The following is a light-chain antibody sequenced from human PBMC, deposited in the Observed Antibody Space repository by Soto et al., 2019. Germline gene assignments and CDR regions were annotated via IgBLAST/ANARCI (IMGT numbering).Light chain of an antibody. V-gene: IGKV1-5*01. CDR1: QSIGNW. Sequence: DGQMTQTPSSLSASVGDRVILTCRASQSIGNWLAWYQQKPGKVPKLLIYGASSLQTGVPSRFSGSGSGTEFIFTISSLQPEDFATYYCQQYHSSPTWTFGQGTKVDIK. CDR3: QQYHSSPTWT. CDR2: GAS. J-gene: IGKJ1*01.